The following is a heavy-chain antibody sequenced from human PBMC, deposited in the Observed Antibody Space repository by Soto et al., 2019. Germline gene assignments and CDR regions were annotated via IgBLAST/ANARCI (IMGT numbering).Heavy chain of an antibody. Sequence: EVQLVESGGGLVQPGRSLRLSCAASGFGFDGYAMHWVRQDPGKGLEWVSGISWNSGTIGYADSVKGRFTISRDNAKNSLYLQMNSLRLEDTAMYYCAKDTQLRFYGMDVWGLGTTVTVSS. J-gene: IGHJ6*02. V-gene: IGHV3-9*01. CDR3: AKDTQLRFYGMDV. CDR1: GFGFDGYA. CDR2: ISWNSGTI.